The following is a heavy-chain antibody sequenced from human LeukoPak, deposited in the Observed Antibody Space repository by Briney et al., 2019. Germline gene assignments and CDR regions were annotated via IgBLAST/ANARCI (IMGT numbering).Heavy chain of an antibody. J-gene: IGHJ4*02. D-gene: IGHD6-19*01. CDR2: INHSGYT. CDR1: GVPFSNYY. Sequence: SETLSLTCAVSGVPFSNYYWSWVRQSPRRGLEWIGEINHSGYTNYNPSLKSRVTMSIDTSTNQFSLMLTSVTAADAGMYYCTRAVAGHPDWGQGTLVTASS. CDR3: TRAVAGHPD. V-gene: IGHV4-34*01.